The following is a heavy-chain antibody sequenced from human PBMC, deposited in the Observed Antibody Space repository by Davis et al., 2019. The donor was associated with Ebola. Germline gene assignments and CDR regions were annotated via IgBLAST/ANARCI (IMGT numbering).Heavy chain of an antibody. V-gene: IGHV3-15*01. CDR3: TTDDYGDFGVPYGD. CDR2: IKSKTDGATT. D-gene: IGHD4-17*01. J-gene: IGHJ4*02. Sequence: GESLKISCAASRFTFSNAWMSWVRQAPGKGLEWVGRIKSKTDGATTDYAAPVKGRFTISRDDSKNTLYLQMNSLKTEDTAVYYCTTDDYGDFGVPYGDWGQGTLVTVSS. CDR1: RFTFSNAW.